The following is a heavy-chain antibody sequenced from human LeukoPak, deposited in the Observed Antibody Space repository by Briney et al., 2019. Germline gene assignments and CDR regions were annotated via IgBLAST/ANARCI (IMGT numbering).Heavy chain of an antibody. J-gene: IGHJ1*01. CDR2: ISGSGNST. D-gene: IGHD4-17*01. CDR1: AFTFSSFA. CDR3: AKDSNGDYGVEYFQH. V-gene: IGHV3-23*01. Sequence: GGSLRLSCAASAFTFSSFAMSWVRQAPGKGLEWVSAISGSGNSTYYADSVKGRFTISRDNSKNTLYLQMNSLRVEDTARYYCAKDSNGDYGVEYFQHWGQGTLVTVSS.